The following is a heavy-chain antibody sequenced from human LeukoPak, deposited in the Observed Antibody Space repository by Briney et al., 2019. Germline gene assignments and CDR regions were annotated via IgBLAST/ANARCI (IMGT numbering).Heavy chain of an antibody. CDR1: GGSISSSSYY. V-gene: IGHV4-39*07. Sequence: SETLSLTCTVSGGSISSSSYYWGWIRQPPGKGLEWIGSIYYSGSTYYNPSLKSRVTISVDTSKNQFSLKLSSVTAADTAVYYCARAIVGATTSARAFHWFDPWGQGTLVTVSS. CDR3: ARAIVGATTSARAFHWFDP. CDR2: IYYSGST. J-gene: IGHJ5*02. D-gene: IGHD1-26*01.